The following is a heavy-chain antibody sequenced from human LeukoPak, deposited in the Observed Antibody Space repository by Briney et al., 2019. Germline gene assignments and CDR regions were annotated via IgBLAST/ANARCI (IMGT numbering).Heavy chain of an antibody. CDR3: AKDRIAVAGHFDY. CDR1: GFTFSSYG. D-gene: IGHD6-19*01. CDR2: ISNDGSNK. Sequence: GGSLRLSCAASGFTFSSYGMHWVRQAPGKGLEWVAVISNDGSNKYYADSVKGRFTISRDNSKNTLYLQMNSLRAEDTAVYYCAKDRIAVAGHFDYWGQGTLVTVSS. J-gene: IGHJ4*02. V-gene: IGHV3-30*18.